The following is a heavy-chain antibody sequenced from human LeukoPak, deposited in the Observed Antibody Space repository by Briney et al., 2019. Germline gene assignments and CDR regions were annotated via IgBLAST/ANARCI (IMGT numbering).Heavy chain of an antibody. D-gene: IGHD2-15*01. CDR1: GGSISSYY. CDR2: IYYSGST. J-gene: IGHJ4*02. Sequence: SETLSLTCTVSGGSISSYYWSWIRQPPGKGLERIGYIYYSGSTNHNPSLKSRVTISVDTSKNQFSLKLSSVTAADTAVYYCARDPVNCSGGSCQGPGYFDYWGQGTLVTVSS. V-gene: IGHV4-59*01. CDR3: ARDPVNCSGGSCQGPGYFDY.